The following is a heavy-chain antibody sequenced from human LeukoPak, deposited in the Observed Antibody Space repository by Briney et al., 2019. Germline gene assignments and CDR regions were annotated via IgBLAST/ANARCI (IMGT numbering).Heavy chain of an antibody. D-gene: IGHD5-24*01. Sequence: ASETLSLTCSVSGGSISSSTYYWSWIRQPAGKGLEWIGRVYTSGSINYNPSLKSRVTISVDTSKNQFSLKLSSVTAADTAVYYCARGGDGYNTGGGFDYWGQGTLVTVSS. CDR3: ARGGDGYNTGGGFDY. CDR2: VYTSGSI. V-gene: IGHV4-61*02. CDR1: GGSISSSTYY. J-gene: IGHJ4*02.